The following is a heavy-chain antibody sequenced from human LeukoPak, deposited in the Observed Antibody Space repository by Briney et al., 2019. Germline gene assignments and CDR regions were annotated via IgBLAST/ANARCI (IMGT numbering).Heavy chain of an antibody. CDR3: ANGAKGYVFDP. J-gene: IGHJ5*02. CDR1: GFTFSSYS. CDR2: ISSSSSTI. Sequence: GGSLRLSCAVSGFTFSSYSMNWVRQAPGKGLEWVSYISSSSSTIYYADSVKGRFTISRDNAKNSLYLQMNSLRAEDTAVYYCANGAKGYVFDPWGQGTLVTVSS. V-gene: IGHV3-48*01. D-gene: IGHD5-12*01.